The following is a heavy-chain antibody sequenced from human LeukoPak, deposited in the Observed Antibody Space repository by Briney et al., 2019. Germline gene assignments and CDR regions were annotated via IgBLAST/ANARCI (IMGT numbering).Heavy chain of an antibody. CDR3: AKKGDDSSAGLEWMFIS. CDR2: ISGSSSHT. CDR1: GFTFSSHG. D-gene: IGHD6-19*01. Sequence: GGSLRLSCAASGFTFSSHGMTWVRQAPGKGLEWVSGISGSSSHTLDADSVRGRFIISRYNTRNTLYLHMNSLRAEDTALYYCAKKGDDSSAGLEWMFISWGQGTLVTVSS. V-gene: IGHV3-23*01. J-gene: IGHJ5*02.